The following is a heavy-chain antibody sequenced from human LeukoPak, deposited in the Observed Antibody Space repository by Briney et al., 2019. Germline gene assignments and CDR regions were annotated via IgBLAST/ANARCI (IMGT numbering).Heavy chain of an antibody. CDR1: RFTLSSYS. CDR3: ARDGRDGYNSDAFDI. V-gene: IGHV3-21*01. CDR2: ISSSSSYI. Sequence: GGSLRLSCAASRFTLSSYSMNWVRQAPGKGLEWVSSISSSSSYIYYADSVKGRFTISRDNAKNSLYLQMNSLRAEDTAVYYCARDGRDGYNSDAFDIWGQGTMVTVSS. D-gene: IGHD5-24*01. J-gene: IGHJ3*02.